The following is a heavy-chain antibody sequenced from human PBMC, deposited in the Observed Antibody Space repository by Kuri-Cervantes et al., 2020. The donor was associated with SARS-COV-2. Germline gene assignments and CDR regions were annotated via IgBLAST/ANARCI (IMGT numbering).Heavy chain of an antibody. D-gene: IGHD6-13*01. J-gene: IGHJ4*02. Sequence: GASLKISCSASGFTFSSYAMHWVRQAPGKGLEYVSAISSNGGSTYYADSVKGRFTISRDNSKNTLYLQMSSLRAEDTAVYYCVKSSYGGSSSWPDYWGQGTLVTVSS. CDR3: VKSSYGGSSSWPDY. V-gene: IGHV3-64D*06. CDR1: GFTFSSYA. CDR2: ISSNGGST.